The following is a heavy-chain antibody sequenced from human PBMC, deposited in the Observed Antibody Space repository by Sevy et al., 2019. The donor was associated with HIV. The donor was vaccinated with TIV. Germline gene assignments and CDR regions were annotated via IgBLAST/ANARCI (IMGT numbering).Heavy chain of an antibody. Sequence: SETLSLTCTVSGGSITSLYWNWIRQPPGKGLEWIANIYYNGHINYNPSLKSRVTLSLDPSKNQFSLRLSSVTSADTAMYYCAGENAWGRGYSWGQGTLVTVSS. CDR2: IYYNGHI. CDR3: AGENAWGRGYS. D-gene: IGHD1-26*01. J-gene: IGHJ4*02. V-gene: IGHV4-59*08. CDR1: GGSITSLY.